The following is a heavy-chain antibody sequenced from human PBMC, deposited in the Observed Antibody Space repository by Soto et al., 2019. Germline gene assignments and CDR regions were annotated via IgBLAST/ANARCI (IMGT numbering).Heavy chain of an antibody. Sequence: EVQLVESGGGLVKPGGSLRLSCAASGFTFSSYSMNWVRQAPGKGLEWVSSISSSSSYIYYADSVKGRFTISRDNAKNSLYLQMNSLRAEDTAVYYCARMGSQRYYYYGKDVWGQGTTVTVSS. CDR1: GFTFSSYS. CDR2: ISSSSSYI. J-gene: IGHJ6*02. CDR3: ARMGSQRYYYYGKDV. D-gene: IGHD6-25*01. V-gene: IGHV3-21*01.